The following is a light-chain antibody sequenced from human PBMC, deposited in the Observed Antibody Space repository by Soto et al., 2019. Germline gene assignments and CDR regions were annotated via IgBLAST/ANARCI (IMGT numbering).Light chain of an antibody. V-gene: IGLV1-47*01. J-gene: IGLJ1*01. CDR3: EAWDDSLSGHV. Sequence: VLTQPPSASGTPGQTVTISCSGSRSNIGNNYVCWYQQLPGAAPKLLIYRNTQRPSGVPDRFSGSKSGTAASLAISGLRSEDEADYFCEAWDDSLSGHVFGTGTKVTVL. CDR1: RSNIGNNY. CDR2: RNT.